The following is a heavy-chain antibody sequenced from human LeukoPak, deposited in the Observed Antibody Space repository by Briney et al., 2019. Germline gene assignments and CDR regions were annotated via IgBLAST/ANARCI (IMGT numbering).Heavy chain of an antibody. V-gene: IGHV3-30*02. Sequence: GGSLRLSCAASGFTFSSYAMHWARQAPGKGLEWVAFIRYDGSNKYYADSVKGRFTISIDNSKNTLYLQMNSLRAEDTAVYYCAKDHEGPDIWFGELYVWGKGNTVTVSS. D-gene: IGHD3-10*01. J-gene: IGHJ6*01. CDR3: AKDHEGPDIWFGELYV. CDR1: GFTFSSYA. CDR2: IRYDGSNK.